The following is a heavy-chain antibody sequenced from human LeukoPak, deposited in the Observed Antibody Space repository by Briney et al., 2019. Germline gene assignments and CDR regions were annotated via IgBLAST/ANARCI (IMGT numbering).Heavy chain of an antibody. CDR2: ISASGGST. D-gene: IGHD6-13*01. J-gene: IGHJ4*02. Sequence: GGSLRLSCAASGFTFSSFAMNWVRLAPGKGLEWVSAISASGGSTYYADSVKGRFTIPRDNSKNTLYLQMNSLRAEDTAVYYCAKGSKLGPGGTFDYWGQGTLVTVSS. CDR3: AKGSKLGPGGTFDY. V-gene: IGHV3-23*01. CDR1: GFTFSSFA.